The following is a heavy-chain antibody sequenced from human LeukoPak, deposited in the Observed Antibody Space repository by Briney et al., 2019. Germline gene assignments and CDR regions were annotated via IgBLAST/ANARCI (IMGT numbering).Heavy chain of an antibody. Sequence: ASVKVSCKATGYTFTGYYMHWVRQAPGQGLEWMGWINPNSGGTNYAQKFQGRVTMTRYTSISTAYMELSRLRSDDTAVYYCARVGGDEGWYVRWGQGTLVTVSS. CDR1: GYTFTGYY. CDR2: INPNSGGT. V-gene: IGHV1-2*02. D-gene: IGHD2-15*01. CDR3: ARVGGDEGWYVR. J-gene: IGHJ4*02.